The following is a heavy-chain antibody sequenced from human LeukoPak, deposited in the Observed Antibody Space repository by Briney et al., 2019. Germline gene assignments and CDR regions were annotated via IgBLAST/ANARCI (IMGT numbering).Heavy chain of an antibody. CDR2: ISGSGGST. J-gene: IGHJ4*02. D-gene: IGHD5-12*01. V-gene: IGHV3-23*01. Sequence: PGGSLRLSCAASGLTFSSYAMSWVRQAPGKGLEWVSAISGSGGSTYYADSVKGRFTISRDNSKNTLYLQVNSLRTEDTAVYYCAKDRSRYSGYDPRSYYFDYWGQGTLVSVSS. CDR1: GLTFSSYA. CDR3: AKDRSRYSGYDPRSYYFDY.